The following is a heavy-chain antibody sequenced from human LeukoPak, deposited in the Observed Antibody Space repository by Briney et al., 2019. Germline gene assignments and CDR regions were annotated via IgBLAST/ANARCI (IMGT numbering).Heavy chain of an antibody. CDR1: GGSISSYY. CDR3: TRARGYTYGFIDY. D-gene: IGHD5-18*01. CDR2: IYYSGST. V-gene: IGHV4-59*12. J-gene: IGHJ4*02. Sequence: SETLSLTCTVSGGSISSYYWSWIRQPPGKGLEWIGYIYYSGSTNYNPSLKSRVTISVDTSKNQFSLKLSSVTAADTAVYYCTRARGYTYGFIDYSGRGTLVTVSS.